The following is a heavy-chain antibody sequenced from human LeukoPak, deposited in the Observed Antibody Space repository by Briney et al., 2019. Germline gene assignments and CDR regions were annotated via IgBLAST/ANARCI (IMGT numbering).Heavy chain of an antibody. CDR3: ARGATSAILRYFDWLLRYWFDP. D-gene: IGHD3-9*01. CDR2: MNPNNGNT. J-gene: IGHJ5*02. Sequence: ASVKVSCKASGYTFTSYDINWVRQATGQGLEWMGWMNPNNGNTGYAQKFQGRVTMTRNTSISTAYMELSSLRSEDTAVYYCARGATSAILRYFDWLLRYWFDPWGQGTLVTVSS. V-gene: IGHV1-8*01. CDR1: GYTFTSYD.